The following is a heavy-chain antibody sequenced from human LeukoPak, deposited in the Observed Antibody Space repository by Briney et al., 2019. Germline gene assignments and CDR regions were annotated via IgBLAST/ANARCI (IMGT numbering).Heavy chain of an antibody. D-gene: IGHD2-2*01. Sequence: SETLSRTCAVYGGSFSGYYWSWIGQPPGKGLEWIGEINHSGSTNFNPSLKSRVTISLDTSKNQFSLKLSSVTAADTAVYYCARGGYCSTTSCRRVWFDPWGQGTLVTVSS. CDR2: INHSGST. J-gene: IGHJ5*02. CDR3: ARGGYCSTTSCRRVWFDP. V-gene: IGHV4-34*01. CDR1: GGSFSGYY.